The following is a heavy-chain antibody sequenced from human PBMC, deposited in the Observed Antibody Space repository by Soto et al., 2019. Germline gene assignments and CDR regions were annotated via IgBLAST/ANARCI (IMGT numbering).Heavy chain of an antibody. CDR3: ASQSVLAAIFDY. V-gene: IGHV4-34*01. D-gene: IGHD2-15*01. CDR1: GGSFSGYY. J-gene: IGHJ4*02. Sequence: ETLSLTCAVYGGSFSGYYWSWIRQPPGKGLEWIGEINHSGSTNYNPSLKSRVTISVDTSKNQFSLKLSSVTAADTAVYYCASQSVLAAIFDYWGQGTLVTVSS. CDR2: INHSGST.